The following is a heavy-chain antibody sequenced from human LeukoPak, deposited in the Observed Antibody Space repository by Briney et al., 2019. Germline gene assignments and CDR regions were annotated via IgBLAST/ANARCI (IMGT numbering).Heavy chain of an antibody. V-gene: IGHV3-30*02. CDR2: LHYDGSNK. CDR1: GFTFSGYG. Sequence: GGSLRLSCAASGFTFSGYGMHWARQAPGKGLGWVAVLHYDGSNKYYADSVKGRFTISRDNSKNTLYLQMNSLRAEDTAVYYCAKESYSSEASYYGMDVWGQGTTVTVSS. CDR3: AKESYSSEASYYGMDV. J-gene: IGHJ6*02. D-gene: IGHD6-19*01.